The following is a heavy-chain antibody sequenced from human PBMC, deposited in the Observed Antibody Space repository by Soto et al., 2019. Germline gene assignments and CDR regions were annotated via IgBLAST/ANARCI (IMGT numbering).Heavy chain of an antibody. CDR2: IGTAGDT. CDR3: ARDLKGRSSSSGYYYYYGMDV. CDR1: GFTFSSYS. V-gene: IGHV3-13*01. J-gene: IGHJ6*02. D-gene: IGHD6-13*01. Sequence: EVQLVESGGGLVKPGGSLRLSCAASGFTFSSYSMNWVRQAPGKGLEWVSAIGTAGDTYYPGSVKGRFTISRENAKNSLYLQMNSLRAGDTAVYYCARDLKGRSSSSGYYYYYGMDVWGQGTTVTVSS.